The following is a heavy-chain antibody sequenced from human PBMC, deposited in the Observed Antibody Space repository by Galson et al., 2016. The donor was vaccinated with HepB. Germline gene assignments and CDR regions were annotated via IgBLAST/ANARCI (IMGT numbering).Heavy chain of an antibody. D-gene: IGHD5-18*01. Sequence: SLRLSCAASGFIFSSYTMNWVRQAPGKGLEWVSSISSSSSYVDYADTVKGRFTISRDNAKNSLYLQMNSLRAEDTAVYYCARARVGYQDAFDIWGQGTMVTVSS. J-gene: IGHJ3*02. CDR2: ISSSSSYV. CDR3: ARARVGYQDAFDI. V-gene: IGHV3-21*01. CDR1: GFIFSSYT.